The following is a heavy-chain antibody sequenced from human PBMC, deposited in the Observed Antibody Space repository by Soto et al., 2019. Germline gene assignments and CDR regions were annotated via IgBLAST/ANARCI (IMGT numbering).Heavy chain of an antibody. J-gene: IGHJ3*02. CDR3: VRDVWWEVGLDAFDI. V-gene: IGHV3-30-3*01. D-gene: IGHD1-26*01. CDR2: VSKDGSNT. Sequence: QVQLVESGGGVVQPGRSLRLSCAASGFTFSLFAMHWVRQVPGKGLEWVAAVSKDGSNTYYADSVKGRFTISRDNPKNTVFMQMNNLRPDDTAVYQCVRDVWWEVGLDAFDIWGQGTTVTVSS. CDR1: GFTFSLFA.